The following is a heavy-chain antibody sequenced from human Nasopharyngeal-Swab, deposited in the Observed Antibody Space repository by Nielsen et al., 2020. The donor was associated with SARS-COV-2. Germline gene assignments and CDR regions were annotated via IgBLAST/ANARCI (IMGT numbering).Heavy chain of an antibody. V-gene: IGHV3-30*04. CDR1: GFTFGSYA. CDR3: ARDGPSTYYYYGMDV. J-gene: IGHJ6*02. D-gene: IGHD5/OR15-5a*01. CDR2: ISYDGSNK. Sequence: GESLKISCAASGFTFGSYAMHWVRQAPGKGLEWVAVISYDGSNKYYADSVKGRFTISRDNSKNTLYLQMNSLRAEDTAVYYCARDGPSTYYYYGMDVWGQGTTVTVSS.